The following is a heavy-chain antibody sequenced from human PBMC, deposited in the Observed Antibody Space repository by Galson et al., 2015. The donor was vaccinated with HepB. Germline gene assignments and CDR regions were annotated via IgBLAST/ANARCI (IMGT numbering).Heavy chain of an antibody. J-gene: IGHJ6*02. V-gene: IGHV3-74*01. CDR2: ISMDGRST. D-gene: IGHD3-22*01. CDR1: GFTFSNYW. CDR3: VREYYDDDDYYYYGMDV. Sequence: SLRLSCAPSGFTFSNYWMHWVRQAPGKGLVWVPRISMDGRSTAYAASVKDRFTVSRDSAKLYLQMNSLRAEDTAVYFCVREYYDDDDYYYYGMDVWGQGTTVTVS.